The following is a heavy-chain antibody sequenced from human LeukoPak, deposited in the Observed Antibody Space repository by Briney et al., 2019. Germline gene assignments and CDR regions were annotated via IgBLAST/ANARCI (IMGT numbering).Heavy chain of an antibody. Sequence: SETLSLTCTVSGGSISNYYWNWIRQPAGKGLEWIGRIYTSGSTNYNPSLKSRVTMSVDTSKNQFSLKLSSVTAADTAVYYCARTNLYGEFDWLLNRVWFDPWGQGTLVTVSS. D-gene: IGHD3-9*01. J-gene: IGHJ5*02. CDR3: ARTNLYGEFDWLLNRVWFDP. CDR1: GGSISNYY. CDR2: IYTSGST. V-gene: IGHV4-4*07.